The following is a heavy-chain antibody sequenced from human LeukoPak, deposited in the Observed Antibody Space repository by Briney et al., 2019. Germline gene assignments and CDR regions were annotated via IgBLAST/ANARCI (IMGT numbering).Heavy chain of an antibody. J-gene: IGHJ5*02. D-gene: IGHD6-13*01. V-gene: IGHV4-34*01. CDR3: ARGADTGIAAAGTLFWFDP. Sequence: NPSETLSLTCAVYGGSFSGYYWSWIRQPPGKRLEWIGEINHSGSTNYNPSLKSRVTVSVDTSKNQFSLKLSSVTAADTAVYYCARGADTGIAAAGTLFWFDPWGQGTLVTVSS. CDR1: GGSFSGYY. CDR2: INHSGST.